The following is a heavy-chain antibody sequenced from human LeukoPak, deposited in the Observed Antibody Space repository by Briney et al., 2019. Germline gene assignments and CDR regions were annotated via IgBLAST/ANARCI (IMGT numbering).Heavy chain of an antibody. CDR2: ISWNSGSI. J-gene: IGHJ4*02. D-gene: IGHD3-10*01. V-gene: IGHV3-9*03. Sequence: ALRLSCAASGFTFDAMHRVRQAPGKGLEWVSGISWNSGSIGYADSVKGRFTISRDNAKNSLYLQMNSLRAEDMALYYCAKGSYGSGSYPDYWGQGTLVTVSS. CDR1: GFTFDA. CDR3: AKGSYGSGSYPDY.